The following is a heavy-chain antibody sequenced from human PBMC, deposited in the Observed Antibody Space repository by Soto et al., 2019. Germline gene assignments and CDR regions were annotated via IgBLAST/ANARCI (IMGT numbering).Heavy chain of an antibody. CDR3: AKDSLGSGWSPLYYFDY. V-gene: IGHV3-30*18. Sequence: GGSLRLSCAASGFTFSSYGMHWVRQAPGKGLEWVAVISYDGSNKYYADSVKGRFTISRDNSKNTLYLQMNSLRAEDTAVYYCAKDSLGSGWSPLYYFDYWGQGTLVTVSS. CDR1: GFTFSSYG. CDR2: ISYDGSNK. D-gene: IGHD6-19*01. J-gene: IGHJ4*02.